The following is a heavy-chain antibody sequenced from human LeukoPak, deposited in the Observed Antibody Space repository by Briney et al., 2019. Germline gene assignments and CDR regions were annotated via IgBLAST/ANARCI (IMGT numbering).Heavy chain of an antibody. D-gene: IGHD3/OR15-3a*01. Sequence: NASETLSLTCTVSGVSISSYYWSWIRQPPGKGLEWIGSIYNSGSTYYNPSLKSRVTISVDMSKNQFSLKLRSVTAADTAVYYCARDPNSRDLKNDSWGQGTLVTVSS. CDR1: GVSISSYY. CDR3: ARDPNSRDLKNDS. CDR2: IYNSGST. J-gene: IGHJ4*02. V-gene: IGHV4-59*12.